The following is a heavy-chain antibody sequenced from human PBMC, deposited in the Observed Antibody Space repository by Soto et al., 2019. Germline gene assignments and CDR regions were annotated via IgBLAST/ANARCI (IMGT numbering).Heavy chain of an antibody. CDR1: VGSFSGYY. CDR3: ARVLVTYGGIMVPYNWFDT. D-gene: IGHD3-16*01. CDR2: INHSGST. J-gene: IGHJ5*02. V-gene: IGHV4-34*01. Sequence: PSETLSLTCAVYVGSFSGYYWSWIRQPPGKGLEWIGEINHSGSTNYNPSLKSRVTITVDTSKNQFSLKLTSVTAADTAVYYCARVLVTYGGIMVPYNWFDTWGQGKLVTVS.